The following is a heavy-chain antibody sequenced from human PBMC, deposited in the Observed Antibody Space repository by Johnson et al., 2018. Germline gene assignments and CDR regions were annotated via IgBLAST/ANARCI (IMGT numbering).Heavy chain of an antibody. CDR3: ARERRDWIASSSYDYYMDV. Sequence: QVQLQESGGGLVQPGGSLRLSCAASGFTFSSYGMHWVRQAPGKGLEWVAVISYDGSNKYYAESVKGRFTISRDNSKNTLYLQLSSRRAEYSAVYYCARERRDWIASSSYDYYMDVWGKGTTVTVSS. V-gene: IGHV3-30*03. D-gene: IGHD2-21*01. J-gene: IGHJ6*03. CDR2: ISYDGSNK. CDR1: GFTFSSYG.